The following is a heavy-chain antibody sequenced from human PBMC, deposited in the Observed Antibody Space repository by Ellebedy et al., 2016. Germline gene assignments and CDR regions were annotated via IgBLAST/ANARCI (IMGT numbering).Heavy chain of an antibody. CDR2: IYYSGST. CDR3: ARMRYCGGDCWYFDY. V-gene: IGHV4-39*01. J-gene: IGHJ4*02. Sequence: SETLSLTCTVSGGSISSSSYYWGWIRQPPGKGLEWIGSIYYSGSTYYNPSLKSRVTISVDTSKNQFSLKLSSVTAADTAVYYRARMRYCGGDCWYFDYWGQGTLVTVSS. D-gene: IGHD2-21*02. CDR1: GGSISSSSYY.